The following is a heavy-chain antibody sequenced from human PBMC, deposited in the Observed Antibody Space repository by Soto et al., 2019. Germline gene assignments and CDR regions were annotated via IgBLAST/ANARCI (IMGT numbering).Heavy chain of an antibody. J-gene: IGHJ4*02. CDR1: EFTFSYYS. D-gene: IGHD2-21*01. CDR3: ARDPVGVDSTFFFDS. Sequence: GGSLRLSCAASEFTFSYYSMTWVRQSPGRGLEWVSSISSSTTYISYADSVRGRFTISRDNAKNSLYLQMSSLRADDTAVYYCARDPVGVDSTFFFDSWGQGTLVTVSS. V-gene: IGHV3-21*01. CDR2: ISSSTTYI.